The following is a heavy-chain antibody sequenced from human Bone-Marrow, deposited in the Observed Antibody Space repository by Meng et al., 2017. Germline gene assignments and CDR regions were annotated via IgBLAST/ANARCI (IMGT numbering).Heavy chain of an antibody. CDR3: ATSNALPALNWFDP. D-gene: IGHD1-1*01. V-gene: IGHV4-39*07. Sequence: VQEAGPGLVKPSETLSLICSVSSGSIISRSSYWGWIRQPPGKGLEWIGTIYYSGSTYYNPSLNSRVTISVDTSKNQFSLKLNSVTAADTALYYCATSNALPALNWFDPWGRGTLVTVSS. CDR2: IYYSGST. CDR1: SGSIISRSSY. J-gene: IGHJ5*02.